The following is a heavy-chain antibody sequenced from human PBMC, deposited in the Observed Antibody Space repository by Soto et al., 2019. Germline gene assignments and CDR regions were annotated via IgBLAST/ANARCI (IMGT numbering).Heavy chain of an antibody. V-gene: IGHV4-31*03. Sequence: TLSRTCTVSGGSFSGGGYYWSWILQHPGKGLEWMGYISYSGSTKYKPSLQSRITISVDTSKNQFSLRLTSVTAADTAIYFCARTSIFGVVLNAFDIWGPGTLVTVSS. CDR3: ARTSIFGVVLNAFDI. CDR2: ISYSGST. CDR1: GGSFSGGGYY. D-gene: IGHD3-3*01. J-gene: IGHJ3*02.